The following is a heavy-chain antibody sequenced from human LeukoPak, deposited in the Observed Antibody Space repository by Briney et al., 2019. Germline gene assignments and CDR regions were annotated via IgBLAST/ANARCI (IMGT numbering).Heavy chain of an antibody. CDR1: GGSIRSYY. CDR2: IFYTGNT. CDR3: SRHVNTFDY. V-gene: IGHV4-59*04. Sequence: SETLSLTCPVSGGSIRSYYWSWIRQPPGKGLEWIGSIFYTGNTYYNPSLRSRVTMSVDTSKNHFSLNLSSVTAADMAVYYCSRHVNTFDYWGQGALVTVSS. J-gene: IGHJ4*02.